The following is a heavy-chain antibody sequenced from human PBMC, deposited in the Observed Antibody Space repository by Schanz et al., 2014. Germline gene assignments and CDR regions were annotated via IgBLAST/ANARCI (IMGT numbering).Heavy chain of an antibody. CDR2: IRYDGSSK. CDR1: GFTFTSYS. Sequence: QVQLVQSGGGVVQPGGSLRLSCAASGFTFTSYSMHWVRQAPGRGLEWVAFIRYDGSSKYYADSVRGRFTISRDDSKNTLYLQMNSLRPEDTAVYYCAKEDRIHNSDYVYWGQGTLVTVSS. J-gene: IGHJ4*02. CDR3: AKEDRIHNSDYVY. D-gene: IGHD3-22*01. V-gene: IGHV3-30*02.